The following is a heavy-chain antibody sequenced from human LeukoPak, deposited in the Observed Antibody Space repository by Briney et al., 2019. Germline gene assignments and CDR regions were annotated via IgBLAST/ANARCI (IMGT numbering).Heavy chain of an antibody. CDR3: ARATYCSGTSCDYSYYYYGMDV. V-gene: IGHV1-69*13. J-gene: IGHJ6*02. CDR1: GGTFSSYA. D-gene: IGHD2-2*01. CDR2: IIPIFGTA. Sequence: SVKVSCKASGGTFSSYAISWVRQAPGQGLEWMGGIIPIFGTANYAQKFQGRVTITADESTSTAYMELSRLRSEDTAVYYCARATYCSGTSCDYSYYYYGMDVWGQGTTVTVSS.